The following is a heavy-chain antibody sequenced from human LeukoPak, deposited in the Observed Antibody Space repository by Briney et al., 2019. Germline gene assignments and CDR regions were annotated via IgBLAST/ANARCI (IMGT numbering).Heavy chain of an antibody. V-gene: IGHV4-38-2*02. D-gene: IGHD6-6*01. CDR2: IYHSGKT. CDR1: GFSISGGYY. CDR3: ARRHVEYSSSSDPYYFDY. J-gene: IGHJ4*02. Sequence: SETLSLTCSVSGFSISGGYYWGWLRQPPGKGLEWLGSIYHSGKTDYNPSLKSRVTISVDTAKNKFFLRLGSVTAADTAVYFCARRHVEYSSSSDPYYFDYWGQGTLVTVSS.